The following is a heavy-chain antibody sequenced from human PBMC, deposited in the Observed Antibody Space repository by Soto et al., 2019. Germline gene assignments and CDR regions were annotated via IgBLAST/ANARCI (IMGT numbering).Heavy chain of an antibody. CDR3: ARDSKDGDFDY. Sequence: TLSLTCTVSGGSISSGGYYWSWIRQHPGKGLEWIGYIYYSGSTYYNPSLKSRVTISVDTSKNQFSLKLSSVTAADTAVYYCARDSKDGDFDYWGQGTLVTVSS. CDR1: GGSISSGGYY. CDR2: IYYSGST. V-gene: IGHV4-31*02. J-gene: IGHJ4*02.